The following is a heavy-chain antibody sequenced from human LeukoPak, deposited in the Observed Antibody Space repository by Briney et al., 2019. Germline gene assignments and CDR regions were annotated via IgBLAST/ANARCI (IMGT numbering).Heavy chain of an antibody. Sequence: KTGGSLRLSCAASGFTFSSYFMNWVRQAPGKGLEWVSSISSTSSYIYYADSVKGRSTISRDNSKNTLYLQMNSLRAEDTAVYYCARDAYQYCSSTSCYAYYGMDVWGQGTTVTVSS. J-gene: IGHJ6*02. CDR2: ISSTSSYI. V-gene: IGHV3-21*01. CDR3: ARDAYQYCSSTSCYAYYGMDV. CDR1: GFTFSSYF. D-gene: IGHD2-2*01.